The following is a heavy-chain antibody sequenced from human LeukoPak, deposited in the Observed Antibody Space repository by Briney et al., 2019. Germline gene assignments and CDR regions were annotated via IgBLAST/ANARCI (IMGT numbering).Heavy chain of an antibody. D-gene: IGHD1-14*01. CDR3: ARESRITGTTTSGFDI. CDR2: IKRDGRDK. V-gene: IGHV3-7*01. CDR1: GFTFSNYW. Sequence: GGSLRLSCAASGFTFSNYWMSWVRQAPGKGLEWVANIKRDGRDKNSVDSVKGRFTISRDNAKNSMFLQMNSLRVEDTAVYYCARESRITGTTTSGFDIWGQGTMVTVSS. J-gene: IGHJ3*02.